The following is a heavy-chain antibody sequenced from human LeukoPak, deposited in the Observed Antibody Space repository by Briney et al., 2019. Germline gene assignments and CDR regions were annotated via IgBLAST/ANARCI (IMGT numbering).Heavy chain of an antibody. CDR3: AIEDYGSSYFDY. CDR1: GFTVSSYG. D-gene: IGHD3-10*01. J-gene: IGHJ4*02. Sequence: GGSLRLSCAASGFTVSSYGMHWVSQARGKGLEWVAVIWYDGSNKYYADSVKGRFTISRDNSKNTLYLQMNSLRAEDTAVYYCAIEDYGSSYFDYWGQGTLVTVSS. V-gene: IGHV3-33*01. CDR2: IWYDGSNK.